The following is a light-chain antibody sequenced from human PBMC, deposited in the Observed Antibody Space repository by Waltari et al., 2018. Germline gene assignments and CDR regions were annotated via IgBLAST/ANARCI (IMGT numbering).Light chain of an antibody. CDR2: DVT. CDR1: SSDVGAYNY. CDR3: CSYAGSYTYV. J-gene: IGLJ1*01. Sequence: QSALTQPRSVSGSPGQSVTISCTGSSSDVGAYNYVSWYQQHPGQAPKLMIYDVTERPSGVLDRCSVSKAGNTASLTISGLRAEDEADFSCCSYAGSYTYVFGTGTTVTVL. V-gene: IGLV2-11*01.